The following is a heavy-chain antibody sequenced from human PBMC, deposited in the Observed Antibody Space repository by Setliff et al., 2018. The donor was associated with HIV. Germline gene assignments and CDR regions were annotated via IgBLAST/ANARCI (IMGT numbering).Heavy chain of an antibody. CDR2: INNDGSTI. Sequence: GGSLRLSCAASGFTFSNYWMHWVRQVPGKGLEWVSRINNDGSTIDYADSVKGRFTISRDNSKNTLYLQMNSLRAEDTAVYYCAKDAGSYSYVHEYFQHWGQGTLVTVSS. J-gene: IGHJ1*01. D-gene: IGHD5-18*01. V-gene: IGHV3-74*01. CDR1: GFTFSNYW. CDR3: AKDAGSYSYVHEYFQH.